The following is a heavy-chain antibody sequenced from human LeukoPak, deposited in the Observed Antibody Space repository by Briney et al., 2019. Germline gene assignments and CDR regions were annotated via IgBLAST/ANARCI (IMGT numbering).Heavy chain of an antibody. CDR2: ISGSGGST. D-gene: IGHD1-7*01. CDR1: GFIFSSYA. V-gene: IGHV3-23*01. Sequence: GGSLRLSCAASGFIFSSYAMSWVRQAPGKGLEWVSAISGSGGSTYYADSVKGRFTISRDNSKNTLYLQMNSLRAEDTAVYYCARTITGTVGTIDYWGQGTLVTVSS. CDR3: ARTITGTVGTIDY. J-gene: IGHJ4*02.